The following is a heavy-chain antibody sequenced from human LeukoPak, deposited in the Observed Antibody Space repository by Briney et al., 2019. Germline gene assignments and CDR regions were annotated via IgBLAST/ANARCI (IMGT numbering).Heavy chain of an antibody. CDR1: GGSFSGYY. D-gene: IGHD4-17*01. J-gene: IGHJ3*02. Sequence: TTSETLSLTCAVYGGSFSGYYWSWIRQPPGKGLEWIGEINHSGSTNYSPSLKSRVTISVDTSKNQFSLKLSSVTAADTAVYYCALSYGDYDSGAFDIWGQGTMVTVSS. CDR3: ALSYGDYDSGAFDI. CDR2: INHSGST. V-gene: IGHV4-34*01.